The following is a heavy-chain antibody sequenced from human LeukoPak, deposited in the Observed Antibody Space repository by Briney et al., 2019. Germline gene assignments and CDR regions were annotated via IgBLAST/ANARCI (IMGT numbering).Heavy chain of an antibody. D-gene: IGHD3-10*01. V-gene: IGHV1-8*01. CDR3: YGSGSYGYDAFDI. J-gene: IGHJ3*02. CDR2: MNPNSGNT. Sequence: GASVKVSCKASGYTFTSYDINWVRQATGQGLEWMGWMNPNSGNTGYAQKFQGRVTMTRNTSISTAYMELSSLRSEDTAVYYCYGSGSYGYDAFDIWGQGTMVTVSS. CDR1: GYTFTSYD.